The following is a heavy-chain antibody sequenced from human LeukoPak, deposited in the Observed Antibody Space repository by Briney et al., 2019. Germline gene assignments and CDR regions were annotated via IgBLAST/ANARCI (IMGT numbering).Heavy chain of an antibody. Sequence: PGGSLRLSCAASGFTFSSYSMNWVRQAPGKGLEWVSSISSSSSYIYYADSLKGRFTISRDNAKNSLYLQMNSLRAEDTALYYCARGSLWGSRPLDYWGQGTLVTVSS. J-gene: IGHJ4*02. CDR1: GFTFSSYS. CDR2: ISSSSSYI. V-gene: IGHV3-21*01. CDR3: ARGSLWGSRPLDY. D-gene: IGHD3-16*01.